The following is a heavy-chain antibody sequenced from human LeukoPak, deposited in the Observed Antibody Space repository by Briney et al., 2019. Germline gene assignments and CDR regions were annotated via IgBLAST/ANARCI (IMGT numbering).Heavy chain of an antibody. CDR3: ARRAWNYDADAFDI. J-gene: IGHJ3*02. D-gene: IGHD1-7*01. Sequence: PGQSLRLSCDASGFSINTYTMYWVRQAPGKGLEWVSSISSSSSYIYYADSVKGRFTISRDNAKNSLYLQMNSLRDEDTAVYYCARRAWNYDADAFDIWGQGTMVTVSS. CDR1: GFSINTYT. V-gene: IGHV3-21*01. CDR2: ISSSSSYI.